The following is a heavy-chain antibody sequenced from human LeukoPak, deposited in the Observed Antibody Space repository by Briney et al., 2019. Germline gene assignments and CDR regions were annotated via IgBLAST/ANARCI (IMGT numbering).Heavy chain of an antibody. Sequence: AGGSLRLSCAVSGITFSNHGMNWVRQAPGKGLEWVSGVSTSGDVKWYADSVKGRFIISRDNSKNTLYLQMNSLKTEDTAVYYCTPCPSSGYYVNYWGQGTLVTVSS. D-gene: IGHD3-22*01. CDR2: VSTSGDVK. CDR1: GITFSNHG. CDR3: TPCPSSGYYVNY. J-gene: IGHJ4*02. V-gene: IGHV3-23*01.